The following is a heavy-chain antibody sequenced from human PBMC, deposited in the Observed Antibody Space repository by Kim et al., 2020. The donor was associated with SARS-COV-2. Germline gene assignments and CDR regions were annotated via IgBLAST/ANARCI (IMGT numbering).Heavy chain of an antibody. J-gene: IGHJ6*02. D-gene: IGHD6-19*01. CDR3: ARGKYSSGNGMDI. V-gene: IGHV3-11*01. CDR1: GFIFSDYF. Sequence: GGSLRLSCEASGFIFSDYFMTWIRQAPGKGLEWVSYISESDSSYIYYADSVKGRFTISRDNAKNSLYLQMNSLSAGDTAVYYCARGKYSSGNGMDIWGQGTTVTVSS. CDR2: ISESDSSYI.